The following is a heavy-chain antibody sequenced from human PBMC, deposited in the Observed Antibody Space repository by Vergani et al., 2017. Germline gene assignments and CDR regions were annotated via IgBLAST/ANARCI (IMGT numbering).Heavy chain of an antibody. CDR1: GGTFSSYA. V-gene: IGHV1-69*01. Sequence: QVQLVQSGAEVKKPGSSVKVSCKASGGTFSSYAISWVRQAPGQGLEWMGGIIPIFGTANYAQKFQGRVTITADESTSTAYMELSSLRSEDTAVYYCAGAKKRHVDDYVWGSYRYTTGNFDYWGQGTLVTVSS. CDR2: IIPIFGTA. CDR3: AGAKKRHVDDYVWGSYRYTTGNFDY. D-gene: IGHD3-16*02. J-gene: IGHJ4*02.